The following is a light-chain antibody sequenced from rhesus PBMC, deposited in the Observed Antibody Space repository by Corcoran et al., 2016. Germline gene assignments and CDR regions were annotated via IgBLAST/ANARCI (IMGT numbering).Light chain of an antibody. CDR2: DAS. CDR3: QQRNSYPLT. J-gene: IGKJ4*01. Sequence: DIQLTQSPSSLSASVGDRVTITCRASQGISSYLAWYQQKSGKAPKLLIYDASILQSGVPSRFSGSGSRTEFTLTISSLQPEDFATYYCQQRNSYPLTFGGETKVEIK. CDR1: QGISSY. V-gene: IGKV1-38*01.